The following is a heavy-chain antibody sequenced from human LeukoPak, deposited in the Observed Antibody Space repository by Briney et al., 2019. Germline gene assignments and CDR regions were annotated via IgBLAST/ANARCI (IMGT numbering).Heavy chain of an antibody. CDR2: IYPGDSDT. V-gene: IGHV5-51*01. Sequence: GESLKTSCKGSGYSFTNYWIGWVRQMPGKGLEWMGIIYPGDSDTKYSPSFQGQVTISADKSISTAYLQWSSLKASDSAMYYCARWSLVYSNYAGYFGSWGQGTLVTVSS. D-gene: IGHD4-11*01. J-gene: IGHJ4*02. CDR1: GYSFTNYW. CDR3: ARWSLVYSNYAGYFGS.